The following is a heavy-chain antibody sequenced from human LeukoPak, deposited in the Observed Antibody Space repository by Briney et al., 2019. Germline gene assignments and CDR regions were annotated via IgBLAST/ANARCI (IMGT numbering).Heavy chain of an antibody. D-gene: IGHD1-26*01. V-gene: IGHV3-74*01. CDR1: GFTFSSHC. CDR3: ARSWDVDY. CDR2: INIDGSSI. J-gene: IGHJ4*02. Sequence: PGGSLRLSCAASGFTFSSHCMHCVRQAPGKGLVWVSRINIDGSSISYADSGKGRFTISRDNAKNTLYLQMNSLRAEDTAVYYCARSWDVDYWGQGTLVTVSS.